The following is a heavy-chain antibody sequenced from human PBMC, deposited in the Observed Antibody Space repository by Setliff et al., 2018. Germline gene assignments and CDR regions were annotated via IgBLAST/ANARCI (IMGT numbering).Heavy chain of an antibody. Sequence: SETLSLTCAVYGGSFSGYYWSWIRQPPGKGLEWIGEINHSGSTNYNPSLKSRVTISVDTSKNQFSLKVNSVTAAETAVYYCARGPCSSTSCYAAYWGQGTLVTVSS. D-gene: IGHD2-2*01. V-gene: IGHV4-34*01. CDR2: INHSGST. CDR1: GGSFSGYY. CDR3: ARGPCSSTSCYAAY. J-gene: IGHJ4*02.